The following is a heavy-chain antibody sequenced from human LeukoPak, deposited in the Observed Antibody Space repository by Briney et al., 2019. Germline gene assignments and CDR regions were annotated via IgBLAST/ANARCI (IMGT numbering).Heavy chain of an antibody. CDR1: GYTFTSYG. CDR3: ARDPSVRYYGSGSYHGDWFDP. V-gene: IGHV1-18*01. Sequence: ASVKASCKASGYTFTSYGISWVRQAPGQGLEWMGWISAYNGNTNYAQKLQGRVTMTTDTSTSTAYMELRSLRSDDTAVYYCARDPSVRYYGSGSYHGDWFDPWGQGTLVTVSS. D-gene: IGHD3-10*01. J-gene: IGHJ5*02. CDR2: ISAYNGNT.